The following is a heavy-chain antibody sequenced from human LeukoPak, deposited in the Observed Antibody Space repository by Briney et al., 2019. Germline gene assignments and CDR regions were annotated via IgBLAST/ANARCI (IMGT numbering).Heavy chain of an antibody. CDR2: IYYSGIS. CDR3: ARPLDTTFFNAFDI. CDR1: GGSISTSSYF. Sequence: PSETLSLTCTVSGGSISTSSYFWGWIRQPPGKGLEWIGGIYYSGISFYNPSLKSRVTISVDTSKNQFSLKLTSVTAADTAVYYCARPLDTTFFNAFDIWGQGTMVTVSS. V-gene: IGHV4-39*01. J-gene: IGHJ3*02. D-gene: IGHD2/OR15-2a*01.